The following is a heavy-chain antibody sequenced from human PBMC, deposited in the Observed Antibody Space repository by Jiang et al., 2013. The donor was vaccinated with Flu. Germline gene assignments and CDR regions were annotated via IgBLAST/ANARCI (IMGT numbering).Heavy chain of an antibody. CDR1: GGTFSNYA. V-gene: IGHV1-69*01. J-gene: IGHJ4*02. CDR3: ARGTIVVVAATLWPFDY. CDR2: IIPIFGTA. Sequence: SGAEVKKPGSSVKVSCKASGGTFSNYAISWVRQAPGQGLEWMGGIIPIFGTANYAQKFQGRVTITADESTSTAYMELSSLRSEDTAVYYCARGTIVVVAATLWPFDYWGQGTLVTVSS. D-gene: IGHD2-15*01.